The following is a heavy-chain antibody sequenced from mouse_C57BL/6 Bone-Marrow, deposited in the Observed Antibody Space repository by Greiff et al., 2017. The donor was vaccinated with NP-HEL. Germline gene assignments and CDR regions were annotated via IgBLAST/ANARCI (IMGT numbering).Heavy chain of an antibody. CDR2: IYPGSGST. V-gene: IGHV1-55*01. CDR3: ARSGYYGSSPFDY. J-gene: IGHJ2*01. D-gene: IGHD1-1*01. Sequence: VQLQQPGAELVKPGASVKMSCKASGYTFPSYWITWVKQRPGQGLEWIGDIYPGSGSTNYNEKFKSKATLTVDTSSSTAYMQLSSLTSEDSAVYYCARSGYYGSSPFDYWGQGTTLTVSS. CDR1: GYTFPSYW.